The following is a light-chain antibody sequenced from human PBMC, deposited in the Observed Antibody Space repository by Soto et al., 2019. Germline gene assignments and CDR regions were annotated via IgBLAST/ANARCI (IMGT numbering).Light chain of an antibody. V-gene: IGKV3-15*01. J-gene: IGKJ4*01. CDR3: QQYNNWPPLT. Sequence: EIVMTQSPATLSVSPGERATLSCSASQRVSSNLAWYQQKPGQAPMLLIYGASTRATGSPARFSASGSGTEFTLTISSLQSEDFAVYYCQQYNNWPPLTFGGGTKVDNK. CDR2: GAS. CDR1: QRVSSN.